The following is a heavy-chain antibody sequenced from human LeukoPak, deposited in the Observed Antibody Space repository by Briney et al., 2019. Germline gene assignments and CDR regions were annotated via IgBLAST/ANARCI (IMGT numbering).Heavy chain of an antibody. CDR1: GASVSSGDYY. V-gene: IGHV4-61*08. D-gene: IGHD1-1*01. CDR3: ASYNWNDVRHWFDP. CDR2: INHSGST. J-gene: IGHJ5*02. Sequence: SETLSLTCTVSGASVSSGDYYWSWIRQPPGKGLEWIGEINHSGSTNYNPSLKSRVTISVDTSKNQFSLRLSSVTAADTAVYYCASYNWNDVRHWFDPWGQGTLVTVSS.